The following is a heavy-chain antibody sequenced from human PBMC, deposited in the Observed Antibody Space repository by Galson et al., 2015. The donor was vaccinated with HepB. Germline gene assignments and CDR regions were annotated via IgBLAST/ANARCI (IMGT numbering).Heavy chain of an antibody. CDR3: ATAGYTTGWYPLDN. D-gene: IGHD6-19*01. V-gene: IGHV3-23*01. J-gene: IGHJ4*02. CDR2: ISGSGNST. CDR1: GFTFNTYV. Sequence: SLRLSCAASGFTFNTYVLTWVRQAPGKGLEWVSAISGSGNSTYYADSVKGRFTISRDNSKDTLYLQMNSGRVEDTAVYFCATAGYTTGWYPLDNWGQGTLVTVSS.